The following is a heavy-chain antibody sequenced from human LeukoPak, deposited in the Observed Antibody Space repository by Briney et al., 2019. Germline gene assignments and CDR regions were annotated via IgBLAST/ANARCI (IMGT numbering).Heavy chain of an antibody. CDR2: IYYSGST. CDR3: ARRRVLYYYDSSGSDY. D-gene: IGHD3-22*01. CDR1: GGSIRSSSYY. V-gene: IGHV4-39*07. Sequence: SETLSLTCTVSGGSIRSSSYYWGWIRQPPGKGLEWIGSIYYSGSTYYNPSLKSRVTISVDTSKNQFSLKLSSVTAADTAVYYCARRRVLYYYDSSGSDYWGQGTLVTVSS. J-gene: IGHJ4*02.